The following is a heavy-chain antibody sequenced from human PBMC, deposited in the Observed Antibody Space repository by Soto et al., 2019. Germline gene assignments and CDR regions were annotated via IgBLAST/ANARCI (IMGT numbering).Heavy chain of an antibody. CDR2: INHSGST. J-gene: IGHJ6*02. D-gene: IGHD3-3*01. Sequence: SENRCLTWAGYGGSLSGYYWSWIRQPPGKGLEWIGEINHSGSTNYNPSLKSRVTISVDTSKNQFSLKLSSVTAADTAVYYCGXXEYYDFWICFFACAGYYHYRLAVSAQRSSVPVSS. CDR3: GXXEYYDFWICFFACAGYYHYRLAV. V-gene: IGHV4-34*01. CDR1: GGSLSGYY.